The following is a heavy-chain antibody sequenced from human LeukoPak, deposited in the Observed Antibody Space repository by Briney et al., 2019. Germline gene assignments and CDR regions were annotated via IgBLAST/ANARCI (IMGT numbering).Heavy chain of an antibody. V-gene: IGHV4-34*01. CDR2: GSESGGT. CDR1: GGSLNGHY. D-gene: IGHD3-3*01. Sequence: SETLSLTCAVYGGSLNGHYWSWIRQPPGKGLEWIGEGSESGGTKFNPSLKSRVTISAGTSKNQFSLKLNSVTAADTAVHYCAKNGQSGFSFDPWGQGTLVTVSS. CDR3: AKNGQSGFSFDP. J-gene: IGHJ5*02.